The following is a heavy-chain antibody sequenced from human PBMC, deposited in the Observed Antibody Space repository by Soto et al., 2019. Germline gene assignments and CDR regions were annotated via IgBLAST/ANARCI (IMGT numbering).Heavy chain of an antibody. V-gene: IGHV1-18*04. Sequence: RASVKVSCKASGYTFTSYGISWVRQAPGQGLEWMGWISAYNGNTNYAQKLQGRVTMTTDTSTSTAYMELRSLRSDDTAVYYCARDGGVVVAATTDYWGQGTLVTVSS. CDR1: GYTFTSYG. J-gene: IGHJ4*02. CDR2: ISAYNGNT. CDR3: ARDGGVVVAATTDY. D-gene: IGHD2-15*01.